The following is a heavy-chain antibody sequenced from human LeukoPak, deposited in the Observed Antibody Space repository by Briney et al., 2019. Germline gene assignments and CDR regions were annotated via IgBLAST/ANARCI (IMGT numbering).Heavy chain of an antibody. J-gene: IGHJ3*02. CDR1: GFAFSGDN. Sequence: GGSLRLACAASGFAFSGDNMNWVRQAPGKGLEWVSFIGTSGSYIKYADSVKGRFTMSRDNAKNSLYLQMKSLRAEDTAMYFCARDRAIDIRAYDIWGQGTMVTVSS. CDR2: IGTSGSYI. CDR3: ARDRAIDIRAYDI. V-gene: IGHV3-21*01. D-gene: IGHD5-12*01.